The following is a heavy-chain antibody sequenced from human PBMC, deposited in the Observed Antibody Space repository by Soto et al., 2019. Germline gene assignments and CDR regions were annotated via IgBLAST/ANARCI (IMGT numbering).Heavy chain of an antibody. D-gene: IGHD3-22*01. CDR3: ARDTRTYYDSSGPPAFVY. V-gene: IGHV4-31*03. J-gene: IGHJ4*02. CDR2: IYYSGST. CDR1: GGSISRGGYY. Sequence: SETLSLTCTVSGGSISRGGYYWSWIRQHPGKGLEWIGYIYYSGSTYYNPSLKSRVTISVDTSKNQFSLKLSSVTAADTAVYYCARDTRTYYDSSGPPAFVYWGQGTLVTVSS.